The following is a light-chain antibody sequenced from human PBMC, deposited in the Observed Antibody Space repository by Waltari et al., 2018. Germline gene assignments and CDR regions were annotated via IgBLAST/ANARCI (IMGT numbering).Light chain of an antibody. V-gene: IGLV3-19*01. CDR1: GLSISY. CDR2: GKD. Sequence: SSELTQDPAVSVALGQTARITCQGDGLSISYASWYQHSPGQAPILVIYGKDNRPSGIPDRFSGSSSGNTASLTITGAQAEDEADYYCNSRDSSGDQPVIFGGGTKLTVL. J-gene: IGLJ2*01. CDR3: NSRDSSGDQPVI.